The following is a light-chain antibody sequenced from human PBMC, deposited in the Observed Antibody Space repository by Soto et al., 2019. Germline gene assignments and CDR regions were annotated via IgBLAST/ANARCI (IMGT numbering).Light chain of an antibody. CDR1: QSISSW. V-gene: IGKV1-5*01. CDR3: QQYNSYSEA. J-gene: IGKJ1*01. CDR2: DAS. Sequence: DIQMTHCPSTLCASLGDIFTITCRASQSISSWLAWYQQKPGKAPKLLIYDASSLESGVPSRFSGSGSGTEFTLTISSLQPDDFATYYCQQYNSYSEAFGQGPKVDIK.